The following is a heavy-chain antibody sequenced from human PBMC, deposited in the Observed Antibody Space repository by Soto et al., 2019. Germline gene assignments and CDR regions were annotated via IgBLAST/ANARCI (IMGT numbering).Heavy chain of an antibody. Sequence: QVQLVQSGAEVKKPGASVKVSCKSSGYTFSMSGISWVRQAPGQGLEWMGWIRGYNGKTNYEQKFKDRVTMNTDTSKNTAYMELRSLRSDDTAVYYCAREGPRPYYNYGMDVWGQGTTVTVSS. CDR3: AREGPRPYYNYGMDV. J-gene: IGHJ6*02. V-gene: IGHV1-18*01. CDR1: GYTFSMSG. CDR2: IRGYNGKT.